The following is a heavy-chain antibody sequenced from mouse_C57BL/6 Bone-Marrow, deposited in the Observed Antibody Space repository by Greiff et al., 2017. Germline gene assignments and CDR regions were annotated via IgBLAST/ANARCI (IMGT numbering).Heavy chain of an antibody. D-gene: IGHD1-1*01. J-gene: IGHJ1*03. CDR1: GYTFTDYN. Sequence: VQLQQSGPELVKPGASVKMSCKASGYTFTDYNMHWVKQSHGKSLEWIGYINPNNGGTSYNQKFKGKATLTVNKYSSTAYMELRSLTSEDSAVYYCARRPVVATGYFDVWGTGTTVTVSS. CDR3: ARRPVVATGYFDV. CDR2: INPNNGGT. V-gene: IGHV1-22*01.